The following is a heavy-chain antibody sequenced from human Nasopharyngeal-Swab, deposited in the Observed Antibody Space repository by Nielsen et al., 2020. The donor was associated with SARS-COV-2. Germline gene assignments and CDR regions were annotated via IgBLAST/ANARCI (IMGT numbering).Heavy chain of an antibody. CDR3: ARARGAYGDYYYYYYTDV. Sequence: WISRSPSRGLEWLGRTYYRSKWDNDYAVSVKSRITINPDTSKNQFSLHLNSVTPEDTAVYYCARARGAYGDYYYYYYTDVWGKGTTVTVSS. CDR2: TYYRSKWDN. D-gene: IGHD4-17*01. V-gene: IGHV6-1*01. J-gene: IGHJ6*03.